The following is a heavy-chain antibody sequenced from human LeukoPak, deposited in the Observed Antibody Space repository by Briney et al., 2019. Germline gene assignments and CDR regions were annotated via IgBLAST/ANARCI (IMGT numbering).Heavy chain of an antibody. J-gene: IGHJ4*02. CDR1: GYTFTKYG. Sequence: GASVKVSCKASGYTFTKYGITWVRQAPGQGLEWMGWISTYNGNTNYAQKLQGRVTMTTDTSTSTAYMELRSLISDDAAVYYCARGDDYGDYWGLYWDQGTLVTVSS. D-gene: IGHD4-17*01. CDR3: ARGDDYGDYWGLY. V-gene: IGHV1-18*01. CDR2: ISTYNGNT.